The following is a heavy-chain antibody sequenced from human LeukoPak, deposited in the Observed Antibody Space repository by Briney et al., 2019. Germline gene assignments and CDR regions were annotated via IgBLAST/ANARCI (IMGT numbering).Heavy chain of an antibody. CDR3: AKGLCSSTSCYVYYYYYMDV. Sequence: GGSLRLSCAASGFTFSSYAMSWVRQAPGKGLEWVSAISNSGDSTYYADSVKGRFTISRDNSQNTLYLQMNTLRAADTAVYYCAKGLCSSTSCYVYYYYYMDVWGKGTTVTVSS. D-gene: IGHD2-2*01. CDR1: GFTFSSYA. J-gene: IGHJ6*03. CDR2: ISNSGDST. V-gene: IGHV3-23*01.